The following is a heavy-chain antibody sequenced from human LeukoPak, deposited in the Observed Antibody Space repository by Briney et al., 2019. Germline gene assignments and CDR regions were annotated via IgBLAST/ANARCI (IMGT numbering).Heavy chain of an antibody. V-gene: IGHV3-53*01. Sequence: GGSLRLSCAASGFTVSSNYMSWVRQAPGKGLEWVSVIYSGGSTYYVDSVKGRFTISRDNSKNTLYLQMNSLRAEDTAVYYCARDRVTMRDAFDIWGQGTMVTVSS. CDR3: ARDRVTMRDAFDI. D-gene: IGHD3-10*01. CDR2: IYSGGST. CDR1: GFTVSSNY. J-gene: IGHJ3*02.